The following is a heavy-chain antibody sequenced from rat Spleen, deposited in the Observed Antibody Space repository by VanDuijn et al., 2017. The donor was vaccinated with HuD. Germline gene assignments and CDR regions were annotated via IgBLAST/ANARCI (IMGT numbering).Heavy chain of an antibody. CDR2: IDTDGIST. J-gene: IGHJ2*01. Sequence: EVQLVETGGGLVQPGRSLKLSCVASGFTFSRYWMYWVRQAPGKGLEWISSIDTDGISTYYRDSVKGRFTISRDNAKSTLYLQMDSLRSEDTATYYCARRGRNYYDLDYWGQGVMVTVSS. D-gene: IGHD1-12*01. CDR1: GFTFSRYW. V-gene: IGHV5-58*01. CDR3: ARRGRNYYDLDY.